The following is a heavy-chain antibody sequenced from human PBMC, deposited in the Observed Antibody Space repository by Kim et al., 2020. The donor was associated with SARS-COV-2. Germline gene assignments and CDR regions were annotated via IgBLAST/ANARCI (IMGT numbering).Heavy chain of an antibody. Sequence: SETLSLTCTVSGGSISSYYWSWIRQPPGKGLEWIGYIYYSGSTNYNPSLKSRVTISVDTSKNQFSLKLSSVTAADTAVYYCARVGVGALIDYWGQGTLVTVSS. D-gene: IGHD1-26*01. CDR2: IYYSGST. CDR1: GGSISSYY. J-gene: IGHJ4*02. CDR3: ARVGVGALIDY. V-gene: IGHV4-59*01.